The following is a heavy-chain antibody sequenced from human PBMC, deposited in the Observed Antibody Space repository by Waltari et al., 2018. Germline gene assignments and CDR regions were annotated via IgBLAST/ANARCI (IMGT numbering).Heavy chain of an antibody. V-gene: IGHV1-2*02. Sequence: QVQLVQSGAEVKKPGASVKVSCKASRYTFTGYYMHWVRQAPGQGLEWMGWINPNSGGTNYAQKFQGRGTMTRDTSISTAYMELSRLRSDGTAVYYCASLATNTANQYYYYMDVWGKGTTVTVSS. CDR1: RYTFTGYY. CDR2: INPNSGGT. J-gene: IGHJ6*03. CDR3: ASLATNTANQYYYYMDV. D-gene: IGHD5-18*01.